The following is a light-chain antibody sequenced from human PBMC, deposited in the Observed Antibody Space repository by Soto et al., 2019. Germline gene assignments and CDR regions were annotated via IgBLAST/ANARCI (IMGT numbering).Light chain of an antibody. CDR3: AAWDDSLSGPV. Sequence: QSVLTQPPSASGTPGQRVTISCSGSSSNIGSNYVYWYQQFPGTAPKLLIYRNDQRPSGVPDRFSGSKSGTSAPLAISGLRSEDEADYYCAAWDDSLSGPVFGGGTKLTVL. CDR2: RND. V-gene: IGLV1-47*01. CDR1: SSNIGSNY. J-gene: IGLJ2*01.